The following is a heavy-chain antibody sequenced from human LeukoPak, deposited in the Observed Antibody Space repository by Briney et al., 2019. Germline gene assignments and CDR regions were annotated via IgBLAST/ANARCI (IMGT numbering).Heavy chain of an antibody. CDR1: GGSLNTYY. CDR3: ARDSNRYYY. Sequence: PSDTLSLTCTVSGGSLNTYYWSWLRQPPGKGLEWIGYIYYSGSTIYNPSLKSRVTISVDTSKNQFSLKLSSVTAADTAVYYCARDSNRYYYWGQGTLVTVSS. V-gene: IGHV4-59*07. CDR2: IYYSGST. D-gene: IGHD6-13*01. J-gene: IGHJ4*02.